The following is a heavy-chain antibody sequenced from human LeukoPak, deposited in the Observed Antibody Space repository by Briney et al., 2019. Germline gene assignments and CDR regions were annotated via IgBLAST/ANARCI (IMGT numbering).Heavy chain of an antibody. J-gene: IGHJ4*02. CDR1: GGTFSSYA. CDR2: IIPIFGTA. V-gene: IGHV1-69*06. CDR3: AREMYYYDSSGYYSFDY. Sequence: SVKVSCKASGGTFSSYAISWVRQAPGQGLEWMGRIIPIFGTANYAQKFQGRVTITADKSTSTAYMELSSLRSEDTAVYYCAREMYYYDSSGYYSFDYWGQGTLVTVSS. D-gene: IGHD3-22*01.